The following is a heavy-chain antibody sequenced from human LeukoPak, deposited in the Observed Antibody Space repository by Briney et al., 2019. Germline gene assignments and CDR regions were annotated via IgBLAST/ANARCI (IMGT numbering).Heavy chain of an antibody. D-gene: IGHD3-3*01. CDR1: GGSISSYY. J-gene: IGHJ6*02. Sequence: SETLSLACTVSGGSISSYYWSSIRQPPGKGLEWIGYIYYSGSTNYNPSLKSRVTISVDTSKNQFSLKLSSVTAADTAVYYCARGLGYDFWSGYSPYYYYYGMDVWGQGTTVTVSS. CDR2: IYYSGST. V-gene: IGHV4-59*01. CDR3: ARGLGYDFWSGYSPYYYYYGMDV.